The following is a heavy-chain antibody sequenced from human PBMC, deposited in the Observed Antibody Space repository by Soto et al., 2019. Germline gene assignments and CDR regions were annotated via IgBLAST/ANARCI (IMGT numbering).Heavy chain of an antibody. J-gene: IGHJ6*03. D-gene: IGHD3-9*01. Sequence: ASVKVSCKAFGYIFTSYDINWVRQATGQGLEWMGWMNPNSGNTGYAQKFQGRVTMTRNTSISTAYMELSSLRSEDTAVYYCARSLTGKGSYYYYYMDVWGKGTTVTVSS. CDR2: MNPNSGNT. V-gene: IGHV1-8*01. CDR1: GYIFTSYD. CDR3: ARSLTGKGSYYYYYMDV.